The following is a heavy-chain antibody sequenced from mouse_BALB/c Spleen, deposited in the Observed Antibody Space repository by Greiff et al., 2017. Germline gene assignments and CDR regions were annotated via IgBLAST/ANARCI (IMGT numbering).Heavy chain of an antibody. V-gene: IGHV5-17*02. J-gene: IGHJ3*01. CDR2: ISSGSSTI. D-gene: IGHD2-1*01. Sequence: VQLKESGGGLVQPGGSRKLSCAASGFTFSSFGMHWVRQAPEKGLEWVAYISSGSSTIYYADTVKGRFTISRDNPKNTLFLQMTSLRSEDTAMYYCARGDGNSAYWGQGTLVTVSA. CDR1: GFTFSSFG. CDR3: ARGDGNSAY.